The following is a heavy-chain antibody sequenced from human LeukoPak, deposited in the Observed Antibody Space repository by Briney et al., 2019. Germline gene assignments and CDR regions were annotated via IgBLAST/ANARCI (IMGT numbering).Heavy chain of an antibody. Sequence: GGSLRLSCAASGFTFSSYGMPWVRQAPGKGLEWVAVIWYDGSNKYYADSVKGRFTISRDNSKNTLYLQMNSLRAEDTAVYYCAKDRGIAAAAADYWGQGTLVTVSS. J-gene: IGHJ4*02. D-gene: IGHD6-13*01. CDR1: GFTFSSYG. CDR2: IWYDGSNK. V-gene: IGHV3-33*06. CDR3: AKDRGIAAAAADY.